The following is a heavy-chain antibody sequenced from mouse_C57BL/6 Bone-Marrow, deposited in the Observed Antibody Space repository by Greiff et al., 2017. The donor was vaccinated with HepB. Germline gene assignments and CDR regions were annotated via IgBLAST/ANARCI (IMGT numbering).Heavy chain of an antibody. CDR2: IDPANGNT. Sequence: EVKLVESVAELVRPGASVKLSCTASGFNIKNTYMHWVKQRPEQGLEWIGRIDPANGNTKYAPKFQGKATITADTSSNTAYLQLSSLTSEDTAIYYCARSSGNSLYAMDYWGQGTSVTVSS. CDR1: GFNIKNTY. D-gene: IGHD1-3*01. CDR3: ARSSGNSLYAMDY. V-gene: IGHV14-3*01. J-gene: IGHJ4*01.